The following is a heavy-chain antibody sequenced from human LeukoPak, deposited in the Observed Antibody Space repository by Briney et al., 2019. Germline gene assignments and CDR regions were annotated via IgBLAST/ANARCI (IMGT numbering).Heavy chain of an antibody. CDR1: GGSISSYY. Sequence: SETLSLTCTVSGGSISSYYWSWIRQPPGKGLEWIGYIYYSGSTNYNPSLKSRVTISVDTSKNQFSLKLSSVTAADTAVYYCARVRVDDYDILTGYYYFDYWGQGTLSPSPQ. D-gene: IGHD3-9*01. V-gene: IGHV4-59*01. J-gene: IGHJ4*02. CDR3: ARVRVDDYDILTGYYYFDY. CDR2: IYYSGST.